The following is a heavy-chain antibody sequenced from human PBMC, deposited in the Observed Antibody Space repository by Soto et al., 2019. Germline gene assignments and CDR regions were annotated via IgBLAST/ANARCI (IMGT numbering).Heavy chain of an antibody. J-gene: IGHJ4*02. V-gene: IGHV4-59*01. Sequence: SETLSLTCTVSGGSISSYYWSWIRQPPGKGLEWIGYIYYSGSTNYNPSLKSRVTISVDTSKNQFSLKLSSVAAADTAVYYCARGPYDFWSGYHNLDYWGQGTLVTVSS. D-gene: IGHD3-3*01. CDR1: GGSISSYY. CDR3: ARGPYDFWSGYHNLDY. CDR2: IYYSGST.